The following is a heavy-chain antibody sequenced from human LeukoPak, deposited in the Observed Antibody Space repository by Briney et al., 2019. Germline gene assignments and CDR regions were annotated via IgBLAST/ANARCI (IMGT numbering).Heavy chain of an antibody. CDR3: ARRGRRWFAFDP. J-gene: IGHJ5*02. CDR2: INSDGSST. D-gene: IGHD3-10*01. CDR1: GFTFSSYW. Sequence: GGSLRLSCAASGFTFSSYWMHWVRQAPGKGLVWVSRINSDGSSTSYADSVKGRFTISRDNAKNTLYLQMNSLRAEDTAVYYCARRGRRWFAFDPWGQGTLVTVSS. V-gene: IGHV3-74*01.